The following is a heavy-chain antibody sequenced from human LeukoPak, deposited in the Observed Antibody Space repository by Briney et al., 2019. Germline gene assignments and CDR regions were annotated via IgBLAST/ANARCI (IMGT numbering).Heavy chain of an antibody. V-gene: IGHV4-59*01. J-gene: IGHJ4*02. CDR2: IYLSGRS. Sequence: PSETLSLTCPVSGGSISSCYRSWVRQPPGKGLEWIGYIYLSGRSNYNPSLKSRVTISVDTSKNQFSLKLSSVTAADTAVYYCARDYYYDSSGYYYYFDYWGQGTLVTVSS. CDR3: ARDYYYDSSGYYYYFDY. D-gene: IGHD3-22*01. CDR1: GGSISSCY.